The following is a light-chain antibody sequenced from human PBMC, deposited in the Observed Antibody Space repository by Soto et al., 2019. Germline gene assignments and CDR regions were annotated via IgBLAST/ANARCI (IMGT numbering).Light chain of an antibody. CDR3: QQYGSLPCT. J-gene: IGKJ3*01. CDR2: GAS. V-gene: IGKV3-20*01. CDR1: QSVSSSN. Sequence: EIVLTQSPGTLSLSPGERATLSCRASQSVSSSNLAWYQQKPGQAPRLLISGASSRATGIPDRFSGSGSGADFTLTISRLEPEDFAAYYCQQYGSLPCTVGPGTKVDSK.